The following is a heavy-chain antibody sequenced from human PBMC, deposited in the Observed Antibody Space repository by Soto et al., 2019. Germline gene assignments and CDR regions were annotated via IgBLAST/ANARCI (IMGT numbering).Heavy chain of an antibody. CDR3: AKRSDSSGYYPPDY. D-gene: IGHD3-22*01. Sequence: QVRLVESGGGVVQPGRSLRLSCAASGFTFSNYGMHWVRQAPGKGLEWVALISYDGRTKFYVDSVKGRFTISRDNSKNTLYLQMDSLRTEDTAVYYCAKRSDSSGYYPPDYWCQGSLVTVSS. CDR1: GFTFSNYG. J-gene: IGHJ4*02. CDR2: ISYDGRTK. V-gene: IGHV3-30*18.